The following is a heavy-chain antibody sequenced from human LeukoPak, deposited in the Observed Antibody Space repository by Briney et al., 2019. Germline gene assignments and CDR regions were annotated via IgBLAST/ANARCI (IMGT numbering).Heavy chain of an antibody. V-gene: IGHV3-23*01. J-gene: IGHJ4*02. CDR2: ISGSGGST. Sequence: GGSLRLSCAASGFTFSSYAMSWVRQAPGKGLEWVSAISGSGGSTYYADSVKGRFTISRDNAKNSLYLQMNSLRAEDTAVYYCARGYSYGNRRFDYWGQGTLVTVSS. CDR1: GFTFSSYA. CDR3: ARGYSYGNRRFDY. D-gene: IGHD5-18*01.